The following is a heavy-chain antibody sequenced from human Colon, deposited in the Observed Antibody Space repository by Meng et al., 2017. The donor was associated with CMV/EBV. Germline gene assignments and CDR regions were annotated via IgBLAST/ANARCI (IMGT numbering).Heavy chain of an antibody. CDR1: GYTFTGYY. J-gene: IGHJ4*02. V-gene: IGHV1-2*02. D-gene: IGHD3-3*01. CDR3: AAYYDFWSGYYTDRHFDY. Sequence: ASVQVSCRASGYTFTGYYMHWVRQAPGQGLQWMGWINPNSGGTNYAQKFQGRVTMTRDTSISTAYMELSRLRSDDTAVYYCAAYYDFWSGYYTDRHFDYWGQGTLVTVSS. CDR2: INPNSGGT.